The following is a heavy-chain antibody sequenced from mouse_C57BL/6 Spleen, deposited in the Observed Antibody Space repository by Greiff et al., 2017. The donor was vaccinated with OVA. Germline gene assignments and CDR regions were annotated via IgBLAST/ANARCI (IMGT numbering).Heavy chain of an antibody. Sequence: EVKLEESGPGLVKPSQSLSLTCSVTGYSITSGYYWNWIRQFPGNKLEWMGYISYDGSNNYNPSLKNRISITRDTSKNQFFLKLNSVTTEDTATYYCARGITTVVPYFDVWGTGTTVTVSS. V-gene: IGHV3-6*01. CDR3: ARGITTVVPYFDV. CDR2: ISYDGSN. D-gene: IGHD1-1*01. CDR1: GYSITSGYY. J-gene: IGHJ1*03.